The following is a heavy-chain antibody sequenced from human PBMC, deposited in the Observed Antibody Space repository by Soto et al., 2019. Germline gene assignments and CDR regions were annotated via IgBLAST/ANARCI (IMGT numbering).Heavy chain of an antibody. CDR3: ARCEGGYDPYYYGMDV. CDR2: ISSSSSTI. D-gene: IGHD3-3*01. J-gene: IGHJ6*02. CDR1: GFTFSSYS. Sequence: GGSLRLSCAASGFTFSSYSMSWVRQAPGKGLEWVSYISSSSSTIYYADSVKGRFTISRDNAKNSLYLQMNSLRDEDTAVYYCARCEGGYDPYYYGMDVWGQGTTVTVSS. V-gene: IGHV3-48*02.